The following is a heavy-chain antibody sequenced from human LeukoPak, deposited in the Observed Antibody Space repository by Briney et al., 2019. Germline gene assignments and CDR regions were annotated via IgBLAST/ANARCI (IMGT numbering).Heavy chain of an antibody. V-gene: IGHV4-39*01. J-gene: IGHJ4*02. Sequence: PSETLSLTCTVSGGSISSSSYYWGWIRQPPEKGLEWIGSIYYSRSTYSNPSLKSRVTTSVDTSKNQFFLKLSSVTAADTAVYYCARLFWSGYFVDFWGQGTLVTVSS. CDR2: IYYSRST. CDR1: GGSISSSSYY. D-gene: IGHD3-3*01. CDR3: ARLFWSGYFVDF.